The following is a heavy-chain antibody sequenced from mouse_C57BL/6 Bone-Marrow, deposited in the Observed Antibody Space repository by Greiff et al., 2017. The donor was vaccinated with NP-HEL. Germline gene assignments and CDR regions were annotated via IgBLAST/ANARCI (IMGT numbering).Heavy chain of an antibody. V-gene: IGHV2-2*01. CDR3: ARNSAPYGYVYAMDY. Sequence: VKLVESGPGLVQPSQSLSITCTVSGFSLTSYGVHWVRQSPGKGLEWLGVIWSGGSTDYNAAFISRLSISKDNSKRQVFFKMNSLQADDTAIYYCARNSAPYGYVYAMDYWGQGTSVTVSS. J-gene: IGHJ4*01. CDR2: IWSGGST. D-gene: IGHD2-2*01. CDR1: GFSLTSYG.